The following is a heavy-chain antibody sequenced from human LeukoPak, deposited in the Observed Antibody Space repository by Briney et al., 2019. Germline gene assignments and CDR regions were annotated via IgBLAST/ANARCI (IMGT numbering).Heavy chain of an antibody. J-gene: IGHJ4*02. CDR3: ASWSSTRREIAAADHTGGAFDY. D-gene: IGHD6-13*01. CDR1: GFTFTGYY. V-gene: IGHV1-2*02. Sequence: PGGSLRLSCVASGFTFTGYYMHWVRQAPGQGLEWMGWINPNSGGTNYAQKFQGRVTMTRDTSISTAYMELSRLRSDDTAVYYCASWSSTRREIAAADHTGGAFDYWGQGTLVTVSS. CDR2: INPNSGGT.